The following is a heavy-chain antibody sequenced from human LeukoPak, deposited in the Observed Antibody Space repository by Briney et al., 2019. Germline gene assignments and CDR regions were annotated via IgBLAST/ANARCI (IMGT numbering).Heavy chain of an antibody. CDR1: GFTFSSYS. V-gene: IGHV3-23*01. J-gene: IGHJ4*02. CDR3: AKSAQYSIPYYFDY. D-gene: IGHD4-11*01. Sequence: GGSLRLSCAASGFTFSSYSMNWVRQAPGKGLEWVSTISGSGDTTYYADSVKGRFTISRDNSKDTLYLQMNSLRAEDTAIYYCAKSAQYSIPYYFDYWGQGTLVTVSS. CDR2: ISGSGDTT.